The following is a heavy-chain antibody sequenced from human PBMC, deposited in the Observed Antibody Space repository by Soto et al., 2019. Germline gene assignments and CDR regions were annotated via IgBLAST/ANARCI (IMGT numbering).Heavy chain of an antibody. D-gene: IGHD2-2*01. Sequence: ASVKVSCKASGYTFTSYDINWVRQATGQGLEWMGWMNPNSGNTGYAQKFQGRVTMTRNTSISTAYMELSSLRSEDTAVYYCARGRRYCSSTSCQYYFDYWGQGTPVTVSS. V-gene: IGHV1-8*01. J-gene: IGHJ4*02. CDR2: MNPNSGNT. CDR1: GYTFTSYD. CDR3: ARGRRYCSSTSCQYYFDY.